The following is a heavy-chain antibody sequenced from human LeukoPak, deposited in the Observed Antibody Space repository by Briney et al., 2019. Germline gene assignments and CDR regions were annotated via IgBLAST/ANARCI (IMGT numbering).Heavy chain of an antibody. CDR1: GSTFSNAW. V-gene: IGHV3-15*01. CDR3: TTSDMYYDILTGYYADNGFDI. D-gene: IGHD3-9*01. J-gene: IGHJ3*02. CDR2: IKSKTDDGTI. Sequence: GGSLRLSCAASGSTFSNAWMNWVRQAPGKGLEWVGRIKSKTDDGTIDYAAPVKGRFSISRDDSENTLYLQMNSLKTEDTAVYYCTTSDMYYDILTGYYADNGFDIWGQGTMATVSS.